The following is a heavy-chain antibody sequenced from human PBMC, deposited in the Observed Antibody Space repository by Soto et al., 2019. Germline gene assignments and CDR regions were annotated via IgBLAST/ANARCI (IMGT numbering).Heavy chain of an antibody. V-gene: IGHV4-31*03. D-gene: IGHD6-13*01. Sequence: SETLSLPCPVSGGSISSGGYYWSWIRQHPGKGLEWIGYIYYSGSTHYNPSLKSRVTISVDTSKNQFSLKLSSVTAADTAVYYCARDAGIAAAGTGYYYYGMDVWGQGTTVTVSS. J-gene: IGHJ6*02. CDR3: ARDAGIAAAGTGYYYYGMDV. CDR2: IYYSGST. CDR1: GGSISSGGYY.